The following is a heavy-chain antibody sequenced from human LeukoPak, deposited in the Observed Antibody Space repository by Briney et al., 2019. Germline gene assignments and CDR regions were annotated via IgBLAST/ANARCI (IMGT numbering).Heavy chain of an antibody. Sequence: GGSLRLSCAASGFTFSSYWMHWVRQAPGKGLVWVSRITGDGTTTNYADSVKGRFTISRDNTKNTLFLQMNSLRAEDTAIYYCARPLVSGSLAYWGQGTLVTVSS. D-gene: IGHD3-10*01. J-gene: IGHJ4*02. V-gene: IGHV3-74*01. CDR1: GFTFSSYW. CDR2: ITGDGTTT. CDR3: ARPLVSGSLAY.